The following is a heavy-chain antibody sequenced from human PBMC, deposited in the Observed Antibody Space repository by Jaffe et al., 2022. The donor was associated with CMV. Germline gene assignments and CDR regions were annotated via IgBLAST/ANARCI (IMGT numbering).Heavy chain of an antibody. V-gene: IGHV3-23*04. J-gene: IGHJ6*03. CDR1: GLTFSIYA. CDR2: ISGSGGST. CDR3: AKTSREYYYGSGSNQKLNYYYYMDV. Sequence: EVQLVESGGGLVQPGGSLRLSCAASGLTFSIYAMSWVRQAPGKGLEWISTISGSGGSTYYADAVKGRFTISRDNSKNTLYLQMNSLRVEDTAVYYCAKTSREYYYGSGSNQKLNYYYYMDVWGKGTTVTVSS. D-gene: IGHD3-10*01.